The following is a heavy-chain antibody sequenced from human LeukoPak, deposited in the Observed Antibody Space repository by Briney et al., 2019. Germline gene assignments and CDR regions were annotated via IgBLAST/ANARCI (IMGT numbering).Heavy chain of an antibody. CDR3: AKDRGDAANRYFDY. CDR2: ISGSGGST. V-gene: IGHV3-23*01. CDR1: GFTFSSYA. J-gene: IGHJ4*02. D-gene: IGHD4-17*01. Sequence: GGSLGPPCVAPGFTFSSYAMKWARQAPGKGLDWASGISGSGGSTYYADSVKGRLSISRDNSKNTVYLQMSSLRAEDTAIYYCAKDRGDAANRYFDYWGQGTLVTVSS.